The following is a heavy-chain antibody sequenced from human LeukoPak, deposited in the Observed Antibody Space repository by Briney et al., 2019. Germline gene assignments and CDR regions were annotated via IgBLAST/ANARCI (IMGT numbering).Heavy chain of an antibody. V-gene: IGHV3-53*01. CDR1: GFTVSSTY. Sequence: GGSLRLSCAASGFTVSSTYMSWVRQAPGKGLEWVSLIYSDGTTFYADSVKGRFAISTDNSKNTLYLPMSSLRAEDTAVYYCARDSSSFPNYFDYWGQGTLITVSS. J-gene: IGHJ4*02. CDR3: ARDSSSFPNYFDY. CDR2: IYSDGTT. D-gene: IGHD3-3*02.